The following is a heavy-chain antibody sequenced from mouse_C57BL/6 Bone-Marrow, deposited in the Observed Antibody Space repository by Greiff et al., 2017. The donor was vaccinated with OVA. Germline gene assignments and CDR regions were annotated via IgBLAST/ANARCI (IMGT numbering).Heavy chain of an antibody. V-gene: IGHV14-4*01. CDR3: TDYYGSRHWYFDV. CDR2: IDPENGDT. D-gene: IGHD1-1*01. Sequence: VQLQQSGAELVRPGASVKLSCTASGFNIKEDYRPWVKQRPEQGLEWIGWIDPENGDTEYASKFQGKATITADTSSNTAYLQLSSLTSEDTAVYYCTDYYGSRHWYFDVWGTGTTVTVSS. CDR1: GFNIKEDY. J-gene: IGHJ1*03.